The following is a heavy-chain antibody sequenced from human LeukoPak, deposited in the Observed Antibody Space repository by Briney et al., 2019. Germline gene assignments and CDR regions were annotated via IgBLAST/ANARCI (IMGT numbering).Heavy chain of an antibody. J-gene: IGHJ4*02. CDR2: IYYSGNT. CDR1: GGSISSYY. Sequence: SETLSLTCTVSGGSISSYYWSWIRQPPGKGLEWIGYIYYSGNTNYNPSLKSRVTISVDTSKNQFSLKLISVTAADTAVYYCARGEQIDYVWGTYRYTESTFDNCGQGTLVTVSS. D-gene: IGHD3-16*02. CDR3: ARGEQIDYVWGTYRYTESTFDN. V-gene: IGHV4-59*01.